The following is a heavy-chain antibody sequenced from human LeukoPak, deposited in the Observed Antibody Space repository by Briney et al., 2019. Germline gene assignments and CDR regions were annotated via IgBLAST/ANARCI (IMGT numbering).Heavy chain of an antibody. D-gene: IGHD5-12*01. V-gene: IGHV4-59*01. J-gene: IGHJ4*02. CDR1: GGSISTYH. Sequence: SETLSLTCKVSGGSISTYHWNWIRQPPGKGLQWIGYIYRGSTNYNPSLKSRVTISVDTSKNQFSLKLSSVTAADTAVYYCARGLHSGHVDYWGQGTLVTVSS. CDR3: ARGLHSGHVDY. CDR2: IYRGST.